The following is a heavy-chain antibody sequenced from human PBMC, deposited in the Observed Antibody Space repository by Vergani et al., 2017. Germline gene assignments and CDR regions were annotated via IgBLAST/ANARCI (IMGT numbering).Heavy chain of an antibody. J-gene: IGHJ6*03. CDR3: AKDARLYSSIYYHYMDV. CDR1: GFNFEAYT. D-gene: IGHD6-13*01. CDR2: IVWSNDAV. V-gene: IGHV3-9*01. Sequence: EVQLVESGGGFVQPGRSLRLSCAASGFNFEAYTMHWVRQVPGKGPEWVSGIVWSNDAVLYAASVKGRFTISRDNANNSLYLQMDSLRPEDTALYYCAKDARLYSSIYYHYMDVWGKGTTVTVSS.